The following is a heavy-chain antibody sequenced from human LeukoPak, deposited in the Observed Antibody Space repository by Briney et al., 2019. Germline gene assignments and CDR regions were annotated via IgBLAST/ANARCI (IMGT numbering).Heavy chain of an antibody. CDR2: FDPEDGET. D-gene: IGHD6-19*01. CDR3: ATVGSIAVAGVDY. Sequence: VASVKVSCTVSGYTLTELSMHWVRQALGKGLEWMGGFDPEDGETIYAQKFQGRVTMTEDTSTDTAYMELSSLRSEDTAVYYCATVGSIAVAGVDYWGQGTLVTVSS. J-gene: IGHJ4*02. CDR1: GYTLTELS. V-gene: IGHV1-24*01.